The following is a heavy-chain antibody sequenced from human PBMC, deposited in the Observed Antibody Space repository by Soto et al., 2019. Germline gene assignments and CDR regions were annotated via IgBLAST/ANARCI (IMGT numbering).Heavy chain of an antibody. V-gene: IGHV3-48*01. J-gene: IGHJ4*02. D-gene: IGHD3-3*01. CDR1: GFTFRSYS. CDR2: ISSVTSTI. Sequence: EVQLVESGGGLVPPGGSLRLSCAASGFTFRSYSMNWVRQAPGKGLEWISHISSVTSTIYYADSVKCRFTISRDNAKNSVFLPLNSLRAEDTAVYYCARDPGLTRFGVVTPFDSWGQGTMVSVFS. CDR3: ARDPGLTRFGVVTPFDS.